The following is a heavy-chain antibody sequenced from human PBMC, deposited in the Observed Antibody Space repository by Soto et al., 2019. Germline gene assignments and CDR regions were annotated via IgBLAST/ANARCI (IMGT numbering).Heavy chain of an antibody. D-gene: IGHD1-20*01. Sequence: GGSLRLSCAASGFTFSSYWMHWVRQAPGKGLVWVSRINSDGSSTSYADSVKGRFTISRDNAKNTLYLQMNSLRAEDTAVYYCARVIYNWKIFDYWGRGTLVTVSS. CDR2: INSDGSST. CDR3: ARVIYNWKIFDY. J-gene: IGHJ4*02. CDR1: GFTFSSYW. V-gene: IGHV3-74*01.